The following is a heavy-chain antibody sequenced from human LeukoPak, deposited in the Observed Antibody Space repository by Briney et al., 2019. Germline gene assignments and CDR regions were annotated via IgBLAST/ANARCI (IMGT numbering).Heavy chain of an antibody. J-gene: IGHJ4*02. CDR2: ISGSGGST. CDR1: GFTFSSYG. Sequence: GGSLRLSCAASGFTFSSYGMSWVRQAPGKGLEWVSAISGSGGSTYYADSVKGRFTIYRDNSKNTLYLQMNSLRAEDTAVYYCARGRYSYPFDYWGQGTLVTVSS. CDR3: ARGRYSYPFDY. D-gene: IGHD5-18*01. V-gene: IGHV3-23*01.